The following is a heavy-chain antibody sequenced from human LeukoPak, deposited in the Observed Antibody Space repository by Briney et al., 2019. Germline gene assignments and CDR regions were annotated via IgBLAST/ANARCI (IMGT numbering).Heavy chain of an antibody. D-gene: IGHD1-1*01. CDR2: ISSISSYI. CDR1: GFTFSSYS. J-gene: IGHJ3*02. Sequence: GGSLRLSCAAFGFTFSSYSMNWVRQAPGKGLEWGSSISSISSYIYYADSVKGRFTLSRDNAKKSLYLQMNSLSAEDTAVYYCARDRGPPTGPLDAFDIWGQGTMVTVSS. CDR3: ARDRGPPTGPLDAFDI. V-gene: IGHV3-21*01.